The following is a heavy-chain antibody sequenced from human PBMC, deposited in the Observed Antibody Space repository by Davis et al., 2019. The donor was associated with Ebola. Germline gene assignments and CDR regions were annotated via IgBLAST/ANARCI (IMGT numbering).Heavy chain of an antibody. CDR2: ISGSGGST. D-gene: IGHD6-19*01. Sequence: GESLKISCAASEFTFSSYAMSWVRQAPGKGLEWVSAISGSGGSTYYADSVKGRFTISRDNSKNTLYLQMNSLRAEDTAVYYCARDSWGSGWYGIDYWGQGTLVTVSS. CDR3: ARDSWGSGWYGIDY. J-gene: IGHJ4*02. V-gene: IGHV3-23*01. CDR1: EFTFSSYA.